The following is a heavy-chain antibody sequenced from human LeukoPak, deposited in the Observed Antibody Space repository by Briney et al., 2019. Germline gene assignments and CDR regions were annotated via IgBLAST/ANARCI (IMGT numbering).Heavy chain of an antibody. CDR2: ISSSSSTI. CDR1: GFTFSSYS. J-gene: IGHJ3*02. CDR3: AKGPNYDILTGWRKTYNGFDI. Sequence: GGSLRLSCAASGFTFSSYSMNWVRQAPGKGLEWVSYISSSSSTIYYADSLKGRFTISRDNSKNTLYLQMNSLRPEDTAVYYCAKGPNYDILTGWRKTYNGFDIWGQGTMVTVSS. V-gene: IGHV3-48*01. D-gene: IGHD3-9*01.